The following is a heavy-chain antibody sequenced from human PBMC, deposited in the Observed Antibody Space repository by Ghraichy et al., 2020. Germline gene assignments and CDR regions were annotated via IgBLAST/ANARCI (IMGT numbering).Heavy chain of an antibody. Sequence: SETLSLTCTVSGGSVSSDDYHWSWIRQPPGKGLEWIGHIDYSGSTNYNPSLKSRVTISVDTSKDQFSLKLTSVTAADTAVYYCAAQPRPDAFEDWGQGTLVTVSS. CDR3: AAQPRPDAFED. CDR2: IDYSGST. D-gene: IGHD1-14*01. CDR1: GGSVSSDDYH. V-gene: IGHV4-61*08. J-gene: IGHJ3*01.